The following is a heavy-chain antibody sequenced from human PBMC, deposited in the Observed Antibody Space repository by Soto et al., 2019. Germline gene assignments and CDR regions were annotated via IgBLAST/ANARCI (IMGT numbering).Heavy chain of an antibody. CDR1: GFTFSSYW. Sequence: GGSLRLSCAASGFTFSSYWMSWVRQAPGKGLEWVANIKQDGGEKYYVDSVRGRFTISGDNAKNSLYLQMNSLRAEDTAVYYCAKYRGYSSGWYPYGMDVWGQGTTVTVSS. CDR2: IKQDGGEK. CDR3: AKYRGYSSGWYPYGMDV. D-gene: IGHD6-19*01. J-gene: IGHJ6*02. V-gene: IGHV3-7*01.